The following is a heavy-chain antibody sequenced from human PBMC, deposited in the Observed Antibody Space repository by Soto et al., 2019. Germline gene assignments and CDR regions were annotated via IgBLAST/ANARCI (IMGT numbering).Heavy chain of an antibody. V-gene: IGHV1-69*12. CDR1: GGTFSSNA. Sequence: QVHLVQSGAEVRKPGSSVKVSCKASGGTFSSNAITWVRQAPGQGPEWMGGIIPIFGTANYAQKFQGRVTXXVDDSTSTSYMELSSLRSDDTAVYYCARVGTSGTLCNWFDPWGQGTLVTVSS. CDR3: ARVGTSGTLCNWFDP. J-gene: IGHJ5*02. D-gene: IGHD2-15*01. CDR2: IIPIFGTA.